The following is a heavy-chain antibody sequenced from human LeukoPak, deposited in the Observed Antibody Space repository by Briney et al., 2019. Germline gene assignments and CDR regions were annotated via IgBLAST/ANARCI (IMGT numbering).Heavy chain of an antibody. D-gene: IGHD3-10*01. Sequence: PSQTLSLTCTVSGGSISSYYWSWIRQPPGKGLECIGYIYYSGSTNYNPSLKSRVTISVDTSKNQFSLKLSSVTAADTAVYYCARGGPNYYGSGSYYNGLDYWGQGTLVTVSS. J-gene: IGHJ4*02. CDR2: IYYSGST. V-gene: IGHV4-59*01. CDR3: ARGGPNYYGSGSYYNGLDY. CDR1: GGSISSYY.